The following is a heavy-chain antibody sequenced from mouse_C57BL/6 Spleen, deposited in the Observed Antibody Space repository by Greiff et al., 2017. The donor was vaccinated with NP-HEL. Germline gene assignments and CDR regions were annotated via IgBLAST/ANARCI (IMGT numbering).Heavy chain of an antibody. CDR1: GYTFTSYW. V-gene: IGHV1-64*01. Sequence: VQLQQPGAELVKPGASVKLSCKASGYTFTSYWMHWVKQRPGQGLEWIGMIHPNSGSTNYNEKFKSKATLTVDKSSSTAYMQLSSLTSEDSAVYYCAEEHDGPYYFDYWGQGTTLTVSS. CDR3: AEEHDGPYYFDY. D-gene: IGHD2-3*01. CDR2: IHPNSGST. J-gene: IGHJ2*01.